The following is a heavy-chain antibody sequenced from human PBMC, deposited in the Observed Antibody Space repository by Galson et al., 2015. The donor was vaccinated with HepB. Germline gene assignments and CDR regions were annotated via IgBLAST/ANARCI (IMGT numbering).Heavy chain of an antibody. V-gene: IGHV3-23*05. CDR1: GITLTDYD. D-gene: IGHD2/OR15-2a*01. Sequence: SLRLSCAATGITLTDYDMSWVRQAPGKGLEWIPGISKNDMTTHLADPVKGRFTISRHKSRNVLYLQMNSLKVGDTAVYYCAKGSPTSFYHYYLDVRGKGTTVIVSS. CDR2: ISKNDMTT. CDR3: AKGSPTSFYHYYLDV. J-gene: IGHJ6*03.